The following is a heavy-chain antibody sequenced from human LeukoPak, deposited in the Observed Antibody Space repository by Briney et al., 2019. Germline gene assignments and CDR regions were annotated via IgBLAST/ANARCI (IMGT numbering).Heavy chain of an antibody. V-gene: IGHV4-39*07. D-gene: IGHD6-13*01. J-gene: IGHJ5*02. CDR3: ARRSSSWKNWFDP. Sequence: KPSETLSLTCTVSGGSISSSSYYWGWIRQPPGKGLEWIGSIYYSGSTYYNPSLKSRVTMSVDMSKNQFSLKLSSVTAADTAVYYCARRSSSWKNWFDPWGQGTLVTVSS. CDR2: IYYSGST. CDR1: GGSISSSSYY.